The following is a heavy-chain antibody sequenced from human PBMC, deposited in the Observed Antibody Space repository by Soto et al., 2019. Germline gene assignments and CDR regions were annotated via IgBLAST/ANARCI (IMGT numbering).Heavy chain of an antibody. CDR3: ARAVYSNHVY. CDR1: GAXISSGSYY. D-gene: IGHD4-4*01. V-gene: IGHV4-31*03. Sequence: PSETLXLTCTVSGAXISSGSYYWSLIRQLPGKGLEWIGYISNSGSTYYNPSLKSRVTISVDTSKNQFSLRVSSVTAADTAVYYCARAVYSNHVYWGQGTLVTSPQ. J-gene: IGHJ4*02. CDR2: ISNSGST.